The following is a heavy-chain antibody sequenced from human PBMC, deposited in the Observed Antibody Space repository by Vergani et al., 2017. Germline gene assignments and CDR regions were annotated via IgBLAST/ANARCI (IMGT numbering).Heavy chain of an antibody. J-gene: IGHJ4*02. CDR1: GYTFISYG. Sequence: QVQLVQSGAEVKKPGASVKVSCKASGYTFISYGISWVRQAPGQGLEWMGWISAYNGNTNYAQKLQGRVTMTTDTSTSTAYMELRSLRSDDTAVYYCARNLFEPYSSGWYAIDYWGQGTLVTVSS. CDR2: ISAYNGNT. V-gene: IGHV1-18*04. CDR3: ARNLFEPYSSGWYAIDY. D-gene: IGHD6-19*01.